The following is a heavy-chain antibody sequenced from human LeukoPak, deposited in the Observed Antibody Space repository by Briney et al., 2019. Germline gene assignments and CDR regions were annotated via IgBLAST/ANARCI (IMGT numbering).Heavy chain of an antibody. D-gene: IGHD3-10*02. CDR2: INQGGGQK. Sequence: GGSLRLSCVASGFTFSSYWMTWVRQAPGRGLEWVANINQGGGQKYYVDSLKSRFTISRDNAKNSLYLQMNSLRAEDTAVYYCARHVLHAFDIWGQGTVVTVSS. CDR3: ARHVLHAFDI. J-gene: IGHJ3*02. CDR1: GFTFSSYW. V-gene: IGHV3-7*05.